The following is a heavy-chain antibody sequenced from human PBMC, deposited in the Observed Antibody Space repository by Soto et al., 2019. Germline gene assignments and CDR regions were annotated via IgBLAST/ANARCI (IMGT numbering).Heavy chain of an antibody. CDR2: INPSGGST. J-gene: IGHJ6*04. D-gene: IGHD2-15*01. CDR3: ARSWSDCSGGSCYSDYGMDV. V-gene: IGHV1-46*01. Sequence: EASVKVSCKASGYTFTSYYMHWVRQAPGQGLEWLGIINPSGGSTSYAQKFQGRVTMTRDTSTSTVYMELSSLRSEDTAVYYCARSWSDCSGGSCYSDYGMDVWGEGTTVTVSS. CDR1: GYTFTSYY.